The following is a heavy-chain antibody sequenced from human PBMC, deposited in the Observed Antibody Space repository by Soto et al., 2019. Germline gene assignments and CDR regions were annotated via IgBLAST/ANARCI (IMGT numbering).Heavy chain of an antibody. CDR2: ISYDGSNK. Sequence: QVQLVESGGGVVQPGRSLRLSCAASGFTFSSYAMHWVRQAPGKGLEWVAVISYDGSNKYYADSVKGRFTISRDNSKNTLYLQMNSLRAEDTAVYYCARDSWELLLVYYFDYWGQGTLVTVSS. V-gene: IGHV3-30-3*01. J-gene: IGHJ4*02. CDR1: GFTFSSYA. CDR3: ARDSWELLLVYYFDY. D-gene: IGHD1-26*01.